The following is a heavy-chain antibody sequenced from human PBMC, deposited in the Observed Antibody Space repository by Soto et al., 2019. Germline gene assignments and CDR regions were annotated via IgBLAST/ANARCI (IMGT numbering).Heavy chain of an antibody. V-gene: IGHV1-2*04. Sequence: ASVKVSCKASGYTFTGYYMHWVRQAPGQGLEWMGWINPNSGGTNYAQKFQGWVTMTRATSISTAYMELSRLRSDDTAVYYCARGYCSSTSCYARYYYYYMDVWGKGTTVTVSS. CDR3: ARGYCSSTSCYARYYYYYMDV. CDR1: GYTFTGYY. J-gene: IGHJ6*03. CDR2: INPNSGGT. D-gene: IGHD2-2*01.